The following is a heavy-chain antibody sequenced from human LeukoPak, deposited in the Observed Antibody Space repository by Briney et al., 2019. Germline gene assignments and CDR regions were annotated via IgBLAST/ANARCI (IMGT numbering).Heavy chain of an antibody. D-gene: IGHD2-2*01. CDR2: ISSSSTYI. V-gene: IGHV3-21*01. J-gene: IGHJ3*02. CDR3: ARVNPQRPDCSSTSCFVDAFDI. Sequence: GGSLRLSGAASGFTFSTYSMNWVRQAPGKGLEWVSSISSSSTYIYYADSVKGRFTISRDNAKNSLSVQMNSLTAEDTSVYYCARVNPQRPDCSSTSCFVDAFDIWGQGTMATVSS. CDR1: GFTFSTYS.